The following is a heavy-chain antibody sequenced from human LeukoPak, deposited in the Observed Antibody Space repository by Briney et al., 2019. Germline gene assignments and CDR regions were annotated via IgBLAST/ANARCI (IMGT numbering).Heavy chain of an antibody. V-gene: IGHV3-33*01. J-gene: IGHJ6*02. CDR3: ARDIVVVPAAAPSRYYYYGMDV. D-gene: IGHD2-2*01. CDR2: IWYDGNNK. Sequence: GGSLRLSCAASGFTFSTYGMHWVRQAPGKGLEWVAVIWYDGNNKYYADSVKGRFTISRDNSKNTLYLQMNSLRAEDTAVYYCARDIVVVPAAAPSRYYYYGMDVWGQGTTVTVSS. CDR1: GFTFSTYG.